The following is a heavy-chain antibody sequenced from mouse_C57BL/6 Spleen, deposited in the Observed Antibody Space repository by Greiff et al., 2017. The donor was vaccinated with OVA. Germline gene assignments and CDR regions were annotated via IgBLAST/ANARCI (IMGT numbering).Heavy chain of an antibody. CDR3: AKPYYGSSYWYFDV. D-gene: IGHD1-1*01. V-gene: IGHV2-3*01. Sequence: VQLQQSGPGLVAPSQSLSITCTVSGFSLTSYGVSWVRQPPGKGLEWLGVIWGDGSTNYHSALISRLSISKDNAKSQGFLKLNRLQTDDTGTYYCAKPYYGSSYWYFDVWGTGTTVTVSS. CDR1: GFSLTSYG. J-gene: IGHJ1*03. CDR2: IWGDGST.